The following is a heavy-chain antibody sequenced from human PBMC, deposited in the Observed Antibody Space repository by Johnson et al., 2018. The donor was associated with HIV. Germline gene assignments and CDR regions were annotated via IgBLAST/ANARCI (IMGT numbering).Heavy chain of an antibody. CDR3: ARQGPGYCSGSGCYYDAFDL. CDR2: IRYDGSNK. CDR1: GFTFSSYG. D-gene: IGHD2-15*01. Sequence: QVQLVESGGGVVQPGGSLRLSCAASGFTFSSYGMHWVRQAPGKGLEWVAFIRYDGSNKYYTDSVKGRFTISRDNSKNTLYLQMNSLRAEDTAVYYCARQGPGYCSGSGCYYDAFDLWGQGTMVTVSS. V-gene: IGHV3-30*02. J-gene: IGHJ3*01.